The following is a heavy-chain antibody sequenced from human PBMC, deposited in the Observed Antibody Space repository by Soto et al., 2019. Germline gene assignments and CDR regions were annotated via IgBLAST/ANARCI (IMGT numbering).Heavy chain of an antibody. CDR2: TFHSGNA. V-gene: IGHV4-38-2*02. J-gene: IGHJ4*02. CDR3: ARDTGSGMDYFDF. Sequence: SETLSLTCAVSGYSISSGDYWGWIRQPPGKGLEWIGSTFHSGNAYYNPSLKSRVTISIDTSKNQFSLKLTSVTATDTAVYYCARDTGSGMDYFDFWGQGTLVTVSS. CDR1: GYSISSGDY. D-gene: IGHD6-19*01.